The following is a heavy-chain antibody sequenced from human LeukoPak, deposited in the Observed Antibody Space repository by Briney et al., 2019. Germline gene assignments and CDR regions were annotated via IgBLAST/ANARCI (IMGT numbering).Heavy chain of an antibody. CDR1: GFTFSSYS. D-gene: IGHD3-16*01. CDR3: ARYGGKGQALAS. CDR2: ISSSSSYI. J-gene: IGHJ4*02. Sequence: GGSLRPSCAASGFTFSSYSMNWVRQAPGKGLEWVSSISSSSSYIYYADSVKGRFTISRDNAKNSLYLQMNSLRAEDTAVYYCARYGGKGQALASWSQGTLVTVSS. V-gene: IGHV3-21*01.